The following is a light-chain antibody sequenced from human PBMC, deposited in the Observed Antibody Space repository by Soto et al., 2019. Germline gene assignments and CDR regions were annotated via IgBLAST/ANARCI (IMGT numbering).Light chain of an antibody. CDR1: QSVSSY. V-gene: IGKV3-11*01. J-gene: IGKJ5*01. CDR2: DAS. CDR3: QQRSNWPPIT. Sequence: EIVLTHSPATLSLSPGEIATLSCRASQSVSSYLAWYQQKPSQAPRLLIYDASNRATGIPARFSGSGSGTDFTLTISSLEPEDFAVYYCQQRSNWPPITFGQGTRLEN.